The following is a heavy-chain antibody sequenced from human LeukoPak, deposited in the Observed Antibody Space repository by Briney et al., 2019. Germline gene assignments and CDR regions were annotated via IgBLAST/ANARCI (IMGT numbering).Heavy chain of an antibody. Sequence: SVKVSCKASGGTFSSYAISWVRQAPGQGLEWMGRIIPILGIANYAQKFRGRVTITADKSTSTAYMELSSLRSEDTAVYYCARYLSSLYYYYGMDVWGQGTTVTVSS. CDR3: ARYLSSLYYYYGMDV. CDR1: GGTFSSYA. V-gene: IGHV1-69*04. CDR2: IIPILGIA. J-gene: IGHJ6*02.